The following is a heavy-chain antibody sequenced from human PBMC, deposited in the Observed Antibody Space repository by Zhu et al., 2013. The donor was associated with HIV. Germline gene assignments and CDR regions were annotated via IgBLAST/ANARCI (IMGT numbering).Heavy chain of an antibody. J-gene: IGHJ6*02. Sequence: QVQLVQSGAEVKKPGSSVKVSCKASGGTFSSYAISWVRQAPGQGLEWMGGIIPIFGTANYAQKFQGRVTITADESTSTAYMELSSLRSEDTAVYYCARTIDDYVWGSYRSQGGGMDVWGQGDHGHRLL. CDR3: ARTIDDYVWGSYRSQGGGMDV. CDR2: IIPIFGTA. D-gene: IGHD3-16*02. V-gene: IGHV1-69*01. CDR1: GGTFSSYA.